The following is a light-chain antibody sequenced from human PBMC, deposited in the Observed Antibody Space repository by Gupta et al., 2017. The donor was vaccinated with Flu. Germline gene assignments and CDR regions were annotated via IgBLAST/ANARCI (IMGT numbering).Light chain of an antibody. CDR3: QQYYSYSWT. Sequence: AIRMTQSPSSFSASTGDRVTITCRASQGISSYLAWYQQKPGKAPKLLIYAASTLQSGVPSRFSGSGSGTXFTLTIXCLQSEDFATYYCQQYYSYSWTFGXGTKVEIK. J-gene: IGKJ1*01. V-gene: IGKV1-8*01. CDR2: AAS. CDR1: QGISSY.